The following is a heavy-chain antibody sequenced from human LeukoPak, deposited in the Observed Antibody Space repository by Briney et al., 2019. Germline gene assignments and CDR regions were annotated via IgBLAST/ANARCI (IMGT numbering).Heavy chain of an antibody. Sequence: PSETLSLTCTVSGGSISSYYWSWIRQPAGKGLEWIGRIYTSGSTNYNPSLKSRATMSVDTSKNQFSLKLSSVTAADTAVYYCARDGSEVPGGYYFDYWGQGTLVTVSS. CDR2: IYTSGST. CDR3: ARDGSEVPGGYYFDY. CDR1: GGSISSYY. J-gene: IGHJ4*02. D-gene: IGHD4-23*01. V-gene: IGHV4-4*07.